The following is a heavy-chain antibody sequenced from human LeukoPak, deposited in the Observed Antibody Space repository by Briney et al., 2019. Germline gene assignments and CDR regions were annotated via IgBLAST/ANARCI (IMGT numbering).Heavy chain of an antibody. V-gene: IGHV3-53*01. Sequence: GGSLRLSCAASGFTFSSYAMSWVRQAPGKGLEWVSVIYSGGSTYYADSVKGRFTISRDNSKNTLYLQMNSLRAEDTAVYYCARATAGKAYCGGDCPYYSDYWGQGTLVTVSS. J-gene: IGHJ4*02. CDR2: IYSGGST. CDR3: ARATAGKAYCGGDCPYYSDY. CDR1: GFTFSSYA. D-gene: IGHD2-21*02.